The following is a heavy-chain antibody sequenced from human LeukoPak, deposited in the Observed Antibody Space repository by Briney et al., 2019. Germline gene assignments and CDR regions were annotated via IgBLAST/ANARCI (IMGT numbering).Heavy chain of an antibody. J-gene: IGHJ4*02. CDR1: GGSISSYY. V-gene: IGHV4-59*01. CDR3: ARDLLNYGGNSLHYFDY. CDR2: IYYSGST. Sequence: KPSETLSLTCTVSGGSISSYYGSWIRQPPGKGLEWIGHIYYSGSTYYSPSLKSRVTISVDTSKNQFSLKLSSVTAADTAVYYCARDLLNYGGNSLHYFDYWGQGNLVTVSS. D-gene: IGHD4-23*01.